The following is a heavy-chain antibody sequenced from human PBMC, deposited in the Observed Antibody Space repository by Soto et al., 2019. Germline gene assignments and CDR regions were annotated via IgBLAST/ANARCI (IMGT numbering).Heavy chain of an antibody. V-gene: IGHV4-39*01. D-gene: IGHD6-13*01. CDR1: GGSISSSSYY. CDR2: IYCSGST. J-gene: IGHJ4*02. Sequence: SETLSLTCTVSGGSISSSSYYWGWIRQPPGKGLEWIGSIYCSGSTYYNPCLKSRVTISVDTSKNQFSLKLSSVTAADTVLYYCARHGNYIAAAGDDFDYWGQGTLVTVSS. CDR3: ARHGNYIAAAGDDFDY.